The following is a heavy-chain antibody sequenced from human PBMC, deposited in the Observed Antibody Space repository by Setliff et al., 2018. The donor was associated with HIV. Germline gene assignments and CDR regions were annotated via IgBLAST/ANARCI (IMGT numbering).Heavy chain of an antibody. D-gene: IGHD1-7*01. CDR3: TRDYAFDWNSVMDV. Sequence: PGGSLRLSCAASGFAFSSYSMNWVRQSPGKGLEWVSSITTSYTSIYYADSVKGRFTISRDNARNSLYLQMNSLRAEDTAVYYCTRDYAFDWNSVMDVWGKGTTVTVSS. CDR2: ITTSYTSI. J-gene: IGHJ6*03. V-gene: IGHV3-21*01. CDR1: GFAFSSYS.